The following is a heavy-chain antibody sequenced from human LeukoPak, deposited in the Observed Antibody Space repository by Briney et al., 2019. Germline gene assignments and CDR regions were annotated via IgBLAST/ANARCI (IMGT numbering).Heavy chain of an antibody. V-gene: IGHV1-46*01. CDR3: ARGDSSGYYGAFDY. D-gene: IGHD3-22*01. CDR2: INPSGGTT. J-gene: IGHJ4*02. Sequence: ASMKVSCKATGYTFTDYYMHWVRQAPGQGLEWMGIINPSGGTTTYAQKFQGRVTMTRDTSTSTVYMELSSLRFEDTAVYYCARGDSSGYYGAFDYWGQGTLVTVSS. CDR1: GYTFTDYY.